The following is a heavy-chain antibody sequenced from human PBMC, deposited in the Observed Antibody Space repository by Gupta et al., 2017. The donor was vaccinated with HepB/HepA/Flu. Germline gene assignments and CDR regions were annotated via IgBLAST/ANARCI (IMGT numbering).Heavy chain of an antibody. Sequence: EVQLVESGGGVVRPGGSLRLPCAASGFTFDDYGMSWVRQAPGKGLEWVSGINWNGGSTGYADSVKGRFTISRDNAKNSLYLQMNSLRAEDTALYXCXRKSRGXCTNGVCSNPFDYWGQGTLVTVSS. CDR2: INWNGGST. J-gene: IGHJ4*02. D-gene: IGHD2-8*01. CDR1: GFTFDDYG. V-gene: IGHV3-20*01. CDR3: XRKSRGXCTNGVCSNPFDY.